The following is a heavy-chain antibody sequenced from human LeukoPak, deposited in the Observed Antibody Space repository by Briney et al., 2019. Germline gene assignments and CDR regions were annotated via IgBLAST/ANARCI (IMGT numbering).Heavy chain of an antibody. CDR3: ARGLSYYYGSGQDGGWYNWFDP. D-gene: IGHD3-10*01. Sequence: GSLRLSCAASGFTFSSYSMNWVRQAPGKGLEWVSSISSSSSYIYYADSVKGRFTISRDNAKNSLYLQMNSLRAEDTAVYYCARGLSYYYGSGQDGGWYNWFDPWGQGTLVTVSS. CDR1: GFTFSSYS. V-gene: IGHV3-21*01. CDR2: ISSSSSYI. J-gene: IGHJ5*02.